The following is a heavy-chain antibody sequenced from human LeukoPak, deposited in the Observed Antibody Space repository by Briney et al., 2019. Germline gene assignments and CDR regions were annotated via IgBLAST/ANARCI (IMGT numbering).Heavy chain of an antibody. V-gene: IGHV4-39*07. CDR3: ARDSPGYCSSTSCPGWFDP. CDR1: GGSISSSSYN. J-gene: IGHJ5*02. CDR2: IYYGGST. D-gene: IGHD2-2*01. Sequence: SGTLSLPCTASGGSISSSSYNWGWIRQPPGKGLEWIGSIYYGGSTYYNASLKSRVTISVDTSKNKFSLKLSTVTAADTAVYYCARDSPGYCSSTSCPGWFDPWGQGTLVTVSS.